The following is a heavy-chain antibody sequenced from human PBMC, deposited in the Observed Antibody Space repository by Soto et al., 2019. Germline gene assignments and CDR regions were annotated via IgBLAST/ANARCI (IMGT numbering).Heavy chain of an antibody. CDR2: IKQDETEK. J-gene: IGHJ4*02. CDR1: GFTFSSYW. Sequence: XXSLRLACAASGFTFSSYWMRWVRQAPGKGLEWVANIKQDETEKYYVDSVKGRFTISRDNAKNSLYLQMKSLRAEDTAVYYCARLVSVAANDYWGQGTLVTVPQ. V-gene: IGHV3-7*04. CDR3: ARLVSVAANDY. D-gene: IGHD1-26*01.